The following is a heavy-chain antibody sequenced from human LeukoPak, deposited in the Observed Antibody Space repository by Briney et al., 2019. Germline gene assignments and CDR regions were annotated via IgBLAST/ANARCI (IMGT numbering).Heavy chain of an antibody. CDR1: GFTFSSYS. CDR3: ARRGSYYGAFDI. CDR2: ISSSSSYI. D-gene: IGHD1-26*01. V-gene: IGHV3-21*01. Sequence: GGSLRLSCAASGFTFSSYSMNWVRQAPGKGLEWVSSISSSSSYIYYADSVKGRFTISRDNAKNSLYLQMNSLRAEDTAVYYCARRGSYYGAFDIWGQGTMVTVSS. J-gene: IGHJ3*02.